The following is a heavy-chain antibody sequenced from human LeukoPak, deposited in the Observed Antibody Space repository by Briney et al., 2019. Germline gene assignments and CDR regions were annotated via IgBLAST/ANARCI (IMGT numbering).Heavy chain of an antibody. Sequence: SETLSLTCTVSGGSISNDFYFWGWIRQPPGRGLEWIGNIYYNGTTYYNPSLKSRVTISLDTSKNQFSLKLSSVTAADTAVYYCARDVFNWNYWFGNWLDPWGQGTLVTVSS. J-gene: IGHJ5*02. V-gene: IGHV4-39*07. D-gene: IGHD1-7*01. CDR1: GGSISNDFYF. CDR2: IYYNGTT. CDR3: ARDVFNWNYWFGNWLDP.